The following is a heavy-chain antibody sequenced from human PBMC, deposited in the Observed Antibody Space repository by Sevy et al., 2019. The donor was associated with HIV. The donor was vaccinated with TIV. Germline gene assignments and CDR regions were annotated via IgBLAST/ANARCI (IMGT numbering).Heavy chain of an antibody. CDR2: YDPEDGET. V-gene: IGHV1-24*01. CDR1: GYTVTELS. Sequence: ASVKVSCKVSGYTVTELSMHWVQQAPGKGLEWMGGYDPEDGETIYAQKFQGRVTMTEDTSTDTAYMELSSLRSEDTAVYYCATGGNLDYYDSSPPAYWGQGTLVTVSS. J-gene: IGHJ4*02. CDR3: ATGGNLDYYDSSPPAY. D-gene: IGHD3-22*01.